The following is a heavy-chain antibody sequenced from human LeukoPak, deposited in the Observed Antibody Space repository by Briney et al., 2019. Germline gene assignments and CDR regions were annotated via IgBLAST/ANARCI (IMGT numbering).Heavy chain of an antibody. J-gene: IGHJ3*02. CDR2: INTNTGNP. CDR1: GYTFTSYA. CDR3: ARVNQRIAAAGPGGDAFDI. V-gene: IGHV7-4-1*02. Sequence: ASVKVSCKASGYTFTSYAMNWVRQAPGQGLEWMGWINTNTGNPTYAQGFTGRFVFSLDTSVSTAYLQISSLKAEDTAVYYCARVNQRIAAAGPGGDAFDIWGQGTMVTVSS. D-gene: IGHD6-13*01.